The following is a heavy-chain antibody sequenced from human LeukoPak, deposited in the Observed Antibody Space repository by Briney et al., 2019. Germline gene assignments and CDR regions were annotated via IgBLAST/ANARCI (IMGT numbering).Heavy chain of an antibody. CDR2: INHSGST. D-gene: IGHD3-22*01. Sequence: SETLSLTCAVYGGSFSGYYWSWIRQPPGKGLEWIGEINHSGSTNYNPSLKSRVTISVDTSKNQFSLKLSSVTAADTAVYYCARTQRVITMIVVVRAAWFDPWGQRTLVTVSS. CDR1: GGSFSGYY. CDR3: ARTQRVITMIVVVRAAWFDP. V-gene: IGHV4-34*01. J-gene: IGHJ5*02.